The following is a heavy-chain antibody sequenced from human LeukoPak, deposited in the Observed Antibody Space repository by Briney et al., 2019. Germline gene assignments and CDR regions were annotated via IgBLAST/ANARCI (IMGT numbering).Heavy chain of an antibody. Sequence: GVSLRLSCVASGFTFRNFGFHWVRQAPDKGLEWVAFIEHDGSIASYSESVKGRFSLSRDDSKTAVSLQMNSLRAEDTALYYCVKDVVPGRTGAGPGSWGQGTLVTVSS. J-gene: IGHJ5*02. CDR2: IEHDGSIA. CDR1: GFTFRNFG. V-gene: IGHV3-30*02. D-gene: IGHD6-13*01. CDR3: VKDVVPGRTGAGPGS.